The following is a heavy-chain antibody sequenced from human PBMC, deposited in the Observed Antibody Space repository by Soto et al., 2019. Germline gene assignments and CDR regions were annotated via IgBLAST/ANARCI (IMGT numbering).Heavy chain of an antibody. CDR1: GYSFTSYW. CDR3: ARGGYCSSTRCYVYNWFDP. J-gene: IGHJ5*02. D-gene: IGHD2-2*01. V-gene: IGHV5-51*01. CDR2: IYPGDSDT. Sequence: GESLNISCKGSGYSFTSYWIGWVRQMPGKGLEWMGIIYPGDSDTRYSPSFQGQVTISADKSISTAYLQWSSLKASETAMYYCARGGYCSSTRCYVYNWFDPWGQGTLVTVSS.